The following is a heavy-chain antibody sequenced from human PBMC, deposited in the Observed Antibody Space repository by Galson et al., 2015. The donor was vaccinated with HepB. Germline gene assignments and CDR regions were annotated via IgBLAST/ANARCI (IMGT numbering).Heavy chain of an antibody. CDR3: ATDEGTYGSGTYYNPPFDY. Sequence: SLRLSCAASGFTFSDAWMSWVRQAPGKGLEWVGRIKSKIDGGTTDYAAPVKGRFIISRDDSKTTLYLQMDSLKTEDTAVYYCATDEGTYGSGTYYNPPFDYWGQGTLVTVSS. J-gene: IGHJ4*02. V-gene: IGHV3-15*01. CDR2: IKSKIDGGTT. D-gene: IGHD3-10*01. CDR1: GFTFSDAW.